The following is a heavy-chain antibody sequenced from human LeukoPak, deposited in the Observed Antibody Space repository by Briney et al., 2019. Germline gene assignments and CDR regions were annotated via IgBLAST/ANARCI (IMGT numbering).Heavy chain of an antibody. D-gene: IGHD3-16*01. CDR2: INHSGST. J-gene: IGHJ4*02. V-gene: IGHV4-34*01. CDR3: ARDRSGFRGELHFDY. Sequence: SETLSLTCAVYGGSFSGYYWSWIRQPPGKGLEWIGEINHSGSTNYNPSLKSRVTISVDTSKNQFSLKLSSVTAADTAVYYCARDRSGFRGELHFDYWGQGTLVTVSS. CDR1: GGSFSGYY.